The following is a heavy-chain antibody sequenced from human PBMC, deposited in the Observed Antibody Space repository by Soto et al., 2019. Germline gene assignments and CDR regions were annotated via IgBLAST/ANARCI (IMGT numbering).Heavy chain of an antibody. Sequence: NPSETLSLTCAVYGGSFNDYYWTWIRQSPGKGLEWIGEIHHSGSTDYNPSLKSRVTMSVDTSQSQFSLNLTSVTAADTALYYCARGLQRRFGGYKGLGHYGMDVWGQGTTVTSP. D-gene: IGHD5-12*01. V-gene: IGHV4-34*01. CDR2: IHHSGST. CDR1: GGSFNDYY. J-gene: IGHJ6*02. CDR3: ARGLQRRFGGYKGLGHYGMDV.